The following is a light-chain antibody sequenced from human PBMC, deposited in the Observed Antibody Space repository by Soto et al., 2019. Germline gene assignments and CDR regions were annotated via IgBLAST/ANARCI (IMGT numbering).Light chain of an antibody. CDR2: AAS. V-gene: IGKV3-20*01. Sequence: EVVLTQSPGTLPLSPGESATLSCRASQSISTNYLAWYQLKPGQAPRLLIYAASNRLTGIPDRFSGSGSGTDFTLTISRLEPEDFALYYCQQYGRTFGQGTRLEIK. CDR1: QSISTNY. J-gene: IGKJ5*01. CDR3: QQYGRT.